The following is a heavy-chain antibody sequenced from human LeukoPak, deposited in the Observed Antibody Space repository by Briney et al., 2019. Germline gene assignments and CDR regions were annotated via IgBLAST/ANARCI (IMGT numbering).Heavy chain of an antibody. Sequence: SETLSLTYTVSGGSISSYYWSWIRQPPGKGLEWIGYIYYSGSTNYNPSLKSRVTISVDTSKNQFSLKLSSVTAADTAVYYCARGIVSDYGDYFWFDPWGQGTLVTVSS. CDR3: ARGIVSDYGDYFWFDP. J-gene: IGHJ5*02. CDR1: GGSISSYY. CDR2: IYYSGST. D-gene: IGHD4-17*01. V-gene: IGHV4-59*01.